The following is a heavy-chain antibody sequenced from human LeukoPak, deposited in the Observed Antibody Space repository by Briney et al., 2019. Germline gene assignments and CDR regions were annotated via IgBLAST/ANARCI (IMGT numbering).Heavy chain of an antibody. V-gene: IGHV3-15*01. Sequence: GGSLRLSCAASGFTFDDYAMHWVRQAPGKGLEWIGRIKSKTDGGTTDYAAPVKGRFTISRDDSRNTLYLQLNSLKSEDTAEYYCTTDRGVAARPLFDFWGQGILVTVSS. D-gene: IGHD6-6*01. CDR3: TTDRGVAARPLFDF. CDR1: GFTFDDYA. CDR2: IKSKTDGGTT. J-gene: IGHJ4*02.